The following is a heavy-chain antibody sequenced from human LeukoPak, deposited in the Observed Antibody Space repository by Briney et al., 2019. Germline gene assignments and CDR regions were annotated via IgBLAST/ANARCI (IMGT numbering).Heavy chain of an antibody. CDR3: ASIIVVVPAAITEFDY. J-gene: IGHJ4*02. CDR1: GFTVSSYH. V-gene: IGHV3-30*02. CDR2: IRYDGSNK. D-gene: IGHD2-2*01. Sequence: GGSLRLSCAASGFTVSSYHMSWVRQAPGKGLEWVAFIRYDGSNKYYADSVKGRFTISRDNSKNTLYLQMNSLRAEDTAVYYCASIIVVVPAAITEFDYWGQGTLVTVSS.